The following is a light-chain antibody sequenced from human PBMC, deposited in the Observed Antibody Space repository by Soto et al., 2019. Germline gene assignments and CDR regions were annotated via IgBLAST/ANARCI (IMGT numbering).Light chain of an antibody. Sequence: QSALTQPTSASGSPGRSVTISCTGTSSDVGAYNYVSWYQQYPGKAPKLMIYEVTRRPSGVSDRFSGSKSGNTASLTVSGLQAEDEADYYCTSYVSNNIDVFGAGTKLTVL. J-gene: IGLJ3*02. CDR3: TSYVSNNIDV. CDR1: SSDVGAYNY. V-gene: IGLV2-8*01. CDR2: EVT.